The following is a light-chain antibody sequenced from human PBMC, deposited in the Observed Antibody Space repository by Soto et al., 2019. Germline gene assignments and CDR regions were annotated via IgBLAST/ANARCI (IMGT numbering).Light chain of an antibody. J-gene: IGLJ1*01. CDR1: SSNIESNT. CDR3: AAWDDILNGYV. Sequence: QSVLTQPPSASGTPGQRVTISCSGSSSNIESNTVTWYQQLPGTAPKLVIYSNYDRPSGVPDRFSGSTSGTSASLVIRGLRSEDEADYYYAAWDDILNGYVFGGGTKLTVL. V-gene: IGLV1-44*01. CDR2: SNY.